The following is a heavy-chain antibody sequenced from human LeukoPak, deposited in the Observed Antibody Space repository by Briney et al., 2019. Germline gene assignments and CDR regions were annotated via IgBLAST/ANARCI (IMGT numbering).Heavy chain of an antibody. CDR2: IIPILGIA. CDR3: ARDPGVYRVEVIAFDY. V-gene: IGHV1-69*04. CDR1: GGTFSSYA. Sequence: SSVKVSCKASGGTFSSYAISWVRQAPGQGLEWMGRIIPILGIANYAQKFQGRVTITADKSTSTAYMELSSLRSEDTAVYYCARDPGVYRVEVIAFDYWGQGTLVTVSS. J-gene: IGHJ4*02. D-gene: IGHD3-22*01.